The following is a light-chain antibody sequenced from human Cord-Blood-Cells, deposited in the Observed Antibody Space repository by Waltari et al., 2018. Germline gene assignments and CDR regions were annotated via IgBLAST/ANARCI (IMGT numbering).Light chain of an antibody. J-gene: IGLJ1*01. CDR1: ALPKQT. Sequence: SYELTQPPSVSVTPGQTARLTCPGAALPKQTAYWYQQKPGQAPVLVIYKDSERPSGIPERFSGSSSGKTVTLTISGVQAEDEADYYCQSADSSGTYYVFGTGTKVTVL. V-gene: IGLV3-25*03. CDR3: QSADSSGTYYV. CDR2: KDS.